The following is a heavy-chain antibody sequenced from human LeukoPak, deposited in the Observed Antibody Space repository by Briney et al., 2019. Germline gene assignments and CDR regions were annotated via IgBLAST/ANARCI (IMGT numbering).Heavy chain of an antibody. J-gene: IGHJ4*02. CDR1: GYTFTSYG. D-gene: IGHD5-12*01. CDR2: ISAYNGNT. CDR3: ARSPVIVATPRGFDY. Sequence: RASVKVSCKASGYTFTSYGISWVRQAPGQGLEWMGWISAYNGNTNYAQKLQGRVTMTTDTSTSTAYMELRSLRSDDTAVYYCARSPVIVATPRGFDYWGQGTLVTVSS. V-gene: IGHV1-18*01.